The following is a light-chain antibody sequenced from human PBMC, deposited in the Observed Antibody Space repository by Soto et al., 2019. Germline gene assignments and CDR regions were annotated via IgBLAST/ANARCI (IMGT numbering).Light chain of an antibody. J-gene: IGKJ5*01. CDR2: GAS. CDR3: QQYNNWLIT. Sequence: EIVMTQSPATLSVSPGERATLSCRASQSVSSNLAWYQQKPGQAPRLLIYGASTSATGIPARFSGSGSGTEFTLTISSLQSEDFADYYCQQYNNWLITFGQGTRLEIK. CDR1: QSVSSN. V-gene: IGKV3-15*01.